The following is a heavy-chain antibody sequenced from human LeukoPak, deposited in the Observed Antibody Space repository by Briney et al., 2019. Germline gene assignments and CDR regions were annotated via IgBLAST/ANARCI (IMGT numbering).Heavy chain of an antibody. CDR1: GSRFTSYW. CDR3: ARIDGYFDY. D-gene: IGHD5-24*01. Sequence: GGALQISGKGPGSRFTSYWSGGVRQLPGKGLEWMGIIYPGDSDTRYSPSFQGQVTISADKSISTAYLQWSSLKASDTAMYYCARIDGYFDYWGQGTLVTVSS. J-gene: IGHJ4*02. CDR2: IYPGDSDT. V-gene: IGHV5-51*01.